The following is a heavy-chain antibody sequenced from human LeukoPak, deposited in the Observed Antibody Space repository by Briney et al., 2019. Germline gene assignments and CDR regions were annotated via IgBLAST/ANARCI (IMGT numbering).Heavy chain of an antibody. CDR1: DGSISSYY. D-gene: IGHD3-10*01. J-gene: IGHJ4*02. CDR3: ARDRAYSDYKGTTYYFDY. V-gene: IGHV4-4*07. CDR2: MYTSGST. Sequence: SETLSLTCTVSDGSISSYYWSWIWQPAGKGLEWIGRMYTSGSTNYNPSLKSRVTMSVDTSKNQFSLKLSSVTAADTAVYYCARDRAYSDYKGTTYYFDYWGQGTLVTVSS.